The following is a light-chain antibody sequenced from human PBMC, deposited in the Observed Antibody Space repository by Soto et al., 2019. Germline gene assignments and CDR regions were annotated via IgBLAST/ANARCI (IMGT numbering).Light chain of an antibody. V-gene: IGLV3-25*02. CDR3: QSADSTGVNGV. CDR2: KDS. Sequence: SYELTQPPSMSVSPGQTARITCSGDALSNQYTYWYQQRPGQASVLLIYKDSERPSGIPERFSGSSSGTTVTLTISGVQAEDEAAYYCQSADSTGVNGVFGGGTKVTVL. J-gene: IGLJ3*02. CDR1: ALSNQY.